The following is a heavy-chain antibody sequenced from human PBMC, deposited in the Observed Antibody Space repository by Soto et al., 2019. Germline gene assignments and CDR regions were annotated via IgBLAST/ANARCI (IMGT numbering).Heavy chain of an antibody. CDR2: IYYSGST. D-gene: IGHD2-15*01. CDR1: GGSISSGDYY. V-gene: IGHV4-30-4*01. CDR3: ARVFQAVVAPTFDY. J-gene: IGHJ4*02. Sequence: SETLSLTCTVSGGSISSGDYYWSWNRQPPGKGLEWIGYIYYSGSTYYNPSLKSRVTISVDTSKNQFSLKLSSVTAADTAVYYCARVFQAVVAPTFDYWGQGTLVTVSS.